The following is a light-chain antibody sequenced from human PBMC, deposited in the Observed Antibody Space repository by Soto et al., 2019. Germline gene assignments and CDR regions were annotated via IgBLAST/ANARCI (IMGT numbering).Light chain of an antibody. V-gene: IGLV2-11*01. CDR2: DVN. J-gene: IGLJ1*01. CDR3: CSYSGGYTLYV. Sequence: QPALTQPRSVSGSPGQSVTISCTGTSSDVGGYNYVSWYQQHPGKAPKLITYDVNERPSGVPDRFSGSKSGNTASLTISGLQAEEEAAYDCCSYSGGYTLYVFGTGTKVTLL. CDR1: SSDVGGYNY.